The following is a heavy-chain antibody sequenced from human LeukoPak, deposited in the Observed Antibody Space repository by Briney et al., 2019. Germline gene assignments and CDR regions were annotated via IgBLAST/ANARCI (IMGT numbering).Heavy chain of an antibody. D-gene: IGHD3-10*01. Sequence: ASVKVSCKASGYTFTSYGISWVRQAPGQGLEWMGWISAYNGNTNYAQKLQGRVTMTRDTSTNTAYMDLTSLSSDDTAVYYCARAVTIFVNHASGSGAYHYYMDVWGKGTTVTVSS. CDR3: ARAVTIFVNHASGSGAYHYYMDV. J-gene: IGHJ6*03. CDR2: ISAYNGNT. CDR1: GYTFTSYG. V-gene: IGHV1-18*01.